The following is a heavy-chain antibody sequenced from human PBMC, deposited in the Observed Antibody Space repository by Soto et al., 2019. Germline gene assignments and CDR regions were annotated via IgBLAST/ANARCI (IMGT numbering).Heavy chain of an antibody. V-gene: IGHV3-30-3*01. J-gene: IGHJ6*02. D-gene: IGHD3-10*01. CDR2: ISYDGSNK. Sequence: GGSLRLSCAASGFTFSSYAMHWVRQAPGKGLEWVAVISYDGSNKYYADSVKGRFTISRDNSKNTLYLQMNSLRAEDTAVYYCARDIMVREQYYYYGMDVWGQGTTVTVSS. CDR1: GFTFSSYA. CDR3: ARDIMVREQYYYYGMDV.